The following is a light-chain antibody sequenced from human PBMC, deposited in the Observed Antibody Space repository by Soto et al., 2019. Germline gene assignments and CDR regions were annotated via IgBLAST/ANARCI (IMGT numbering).Light chain of an antibody. V-gene: IGLV2-11*01. CDR2: DVS. CDR3: CSYAGSYNFGV. CDR1: SSDVGGYNY. Sequence: QSALTQPRSVSGSPGQSVTISCTGTSSDVGGYNYVSWYQQHPGKAPKLMIYDVSKRPSGVPDRFSGSKSGNTTSLTISGLQEEDEAAYYCCSYAGSYNFGVFGTGTKLTVL. J-gene: IGLJ1*01.